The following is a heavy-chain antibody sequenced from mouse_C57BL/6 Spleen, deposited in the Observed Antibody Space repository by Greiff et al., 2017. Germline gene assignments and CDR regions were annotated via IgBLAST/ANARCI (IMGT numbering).Heavy chain of an antibody. D-gene: IGHD2-4*01. CDR1: GFTFSSYA. V-gene: IGHV5-9-1*02. CDR3: TREEGAYDYDGFAY. CDR2: ISSGGDYI. Sequence: DVMLVESGEGLVKPGGSLKLSCAASGFTFSSYAMSWVRQTPEKRLEWVAYISSGGDYIYYADTVKGRFTISRDNARNTLYLQMSSLKSEDTAMYYCTREEGAYDYDGFAYWGQGTLVTVSA. J-gene: IGHJ3*01.